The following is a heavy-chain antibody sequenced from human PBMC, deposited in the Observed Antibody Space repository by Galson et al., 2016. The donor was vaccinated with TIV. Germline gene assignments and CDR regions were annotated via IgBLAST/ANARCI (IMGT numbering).Heavy chain of an antibody. J-gene: IGHJ4*02. D-gene: IGHD3-9*01. CDR2: INPKDGDT. Sequence: SVKVSCKASGYTFSDYYIHWVRQAPGQGLQWMGWINPKDGDTFYAQNFHGRVTLTRDTSVNTVYMEMTRLRSDDTALYYCARDHDLLTGHSSFDFWGQGTLLTVSS. CDR3: ARDHDLLTGHSSFDF. V-gene: IGHV1-2*02. CDR1: GYTFSDYY.